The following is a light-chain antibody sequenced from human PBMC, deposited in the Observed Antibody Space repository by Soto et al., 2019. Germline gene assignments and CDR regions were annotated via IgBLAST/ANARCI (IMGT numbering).Light chain of an antibody. J-gene: IGKJ5*01. CDR1: HPISNY. V-gene: IGKV1-39*01. CDR2: AAS. Sequence: EIQMTQSPSSLSASVGDRFTSTGGASHPISNYLSWYQQREGKAPQLLIYAASTLQRGVPSRFSGSESGTDFTLTITSLQPEDSATYYCQQTYNTPNTVGQGTRLNIK. CDR3: QQTYNTPNT.